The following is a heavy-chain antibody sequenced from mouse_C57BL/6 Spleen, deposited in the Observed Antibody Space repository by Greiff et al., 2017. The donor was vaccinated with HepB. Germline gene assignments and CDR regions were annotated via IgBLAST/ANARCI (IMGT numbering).Heavy chain of an antibody. Sequence: QVQLQQSGAELVRPGTSVKVSCKASGYAFTNYLIEWVKQRPGQGLEWIGVINPGSGGTNYTEKFKGKATLTADKASSTAYMQLSSLTSEDSAVYFCARSDYDYDSAWFAYWGQGTLVTVSA. D-gene: IGHD2-4*01. CDR3: ARSDYDYDSAWFAY. CDR1: GYAFTNYL. CDR2: INPGSGGT. J-gene: IGHJ3*01. V-gene: IGHV1-54*01.